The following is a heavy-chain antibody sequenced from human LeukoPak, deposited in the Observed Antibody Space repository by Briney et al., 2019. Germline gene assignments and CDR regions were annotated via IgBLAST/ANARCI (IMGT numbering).Heavy chain of an antibody. V-gene: IGHV4-4*07. CDR1: GGSISNYY. CDR3: ARRHGAAAGDAFDI. D-gene: IGHD6-13*01. Sequence: SETLSLTCTVSGGSISNYYWSWIRKPARTGLEWIGRIYSSGSPNYNPSLKSRVIMSVDTSKNQFSLKLSSVTAADTAMYYCARRHGAAAGDAFDIWGQGTMVTVSS. CDR2: IYSSGSP. J-gene: IGHJ3*02.